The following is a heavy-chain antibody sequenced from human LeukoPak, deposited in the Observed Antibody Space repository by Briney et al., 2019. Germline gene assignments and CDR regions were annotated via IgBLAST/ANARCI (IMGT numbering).Heavy chain of an antibody. CDR3: AREGTAGTNLNWFDR. J-gene: IGHJ5*02. CDR1: GGSISSYY. Sequence: SETLSLTCTVSGGSISSYYWSWIRQPPGKGLEWIGYISYSGSTNFNPSLKSRVTISVDTSKNQFSLKLSSVTAADTAVYYCAREGTAGTNLNWFDRSGQGTLVTVSS. D-gene: IGHD1-1*01. CDR2: ISYSGST. V-gene: IGHV4-59*01.